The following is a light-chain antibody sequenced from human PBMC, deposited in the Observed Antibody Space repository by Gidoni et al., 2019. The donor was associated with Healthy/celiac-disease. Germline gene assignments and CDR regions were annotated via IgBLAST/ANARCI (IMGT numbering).Light chain of an antibody. CDR3: MQALQTPNT. CDR1: QSLLHSNGYNS. J-gene: IGKJ2*01. V-gene: IGKV2-28*01. CDR2: LGS. Sequence: DIVMTQSPLSLPVTPGEPASISCRSSQSLLHSNGYNSLDWYLQKPGQSPQLLIYLGSNRDSGVTDRFSGSGSGKDFTLKISRVEAEDVGVYYCMQALQTPNTFGQGTKLEIK.